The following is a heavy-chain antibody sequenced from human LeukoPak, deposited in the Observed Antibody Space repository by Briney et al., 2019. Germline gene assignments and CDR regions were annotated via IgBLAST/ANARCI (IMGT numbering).Heavy chain of an antibody. Sequence: GASAKVSCKASGYTFTSYGISWVRQAPGQGLEWMGWISAYNGNTNYAQKLQGRVTMTTDTSTSTAHMELRSLRSDDTAVYYCARDNSGYDYVGDYWGQGTLVTVSS. J-gene: IGHJ4*02. CDR1: GYTFTSYG. CDR3: ARDNSGYDYVGDY. CDR2: ISAYNGNT. V-gene: IGHV1-18*01. D-gene: IGHD5-12*01.